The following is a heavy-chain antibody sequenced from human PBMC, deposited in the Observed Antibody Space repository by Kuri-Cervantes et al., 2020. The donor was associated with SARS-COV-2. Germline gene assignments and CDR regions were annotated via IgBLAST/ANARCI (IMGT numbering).Heavy chain of an antibody. CDR2: ISYDGSNK. CDR3: AREGGRFTFWSGYYFY. CDR1: GFTFRTYS. V-gene: IGHV3-30*04. J-gene: IGHJ4*02. D-gene: IGHD3-3*01. Sequence: GESLKISCAASGFTFRTYSMNWVRQAPGKGLEWVAVISYDGSNKYYADSVKGRFTISRDNSKNTLYLQMNSLRAEDTAVYYCAREGGRFTFWSGYYFYWGQGTLVTVSS.